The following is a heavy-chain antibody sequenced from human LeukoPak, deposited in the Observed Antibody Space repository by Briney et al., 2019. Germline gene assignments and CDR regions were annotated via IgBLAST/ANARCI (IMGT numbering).Heavy chain of an antibody. D-gene: IGHD2-8*02. Sequence: ASVKVSCKASGYTFTGYYMHWVRQAPGQGLEWMGWINPNSGGTNYAQKFQGRVTLTRDMSTSTDYLELSSLRSEDTAVYYCARDNSVRDEAWCFNPWGQGTLVTVSS. CDR3: ARDNSVRDEAWCFNP. J-gene: IGHJ5*02. CDR1: GYTFTGYY. V-gene: IGHV1-2*02. CDR2: INPNSGGT.